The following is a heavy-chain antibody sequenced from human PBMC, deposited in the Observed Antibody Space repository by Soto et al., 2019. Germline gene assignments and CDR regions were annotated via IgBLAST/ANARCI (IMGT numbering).Heavy chain of an antibody. CDR3: ARGEQYSGRIFDY. J-gene: IGHJ4*01. D-gene: IGHD1-26*01. Sequence: PSQTLSLNCAITGDSVSSNSAGWSWVRQSPSRGLEWLGRTYYRSKWYYEYAVSVRGRITIHPDTSKNQYSLQLNSVTPEDTAVYFCARGEQYSGRIFDYWGQGTLVTSPQ. CDR1: GDSVSSNSAG. CDR2: TYYRSKWYY. V-gene: IGHV6-1*01.